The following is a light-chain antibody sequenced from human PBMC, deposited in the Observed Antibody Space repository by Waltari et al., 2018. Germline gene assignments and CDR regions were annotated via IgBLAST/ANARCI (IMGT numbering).Light chain of an antibody. J-gene: IGLJ2*01. V-gene: IGLV2-14*03. CDR1: SSHVGGDVS. CDR2: DVN. CDR3: CSQSSYNGVI. Sequence: QSALRQPASVSGSPGQSITISCTGSSSHVGGDVSVPWYQDHPGQAPKVIIYDVNNRPSGVSDRFSGSKSGNTASLTISGLQAEDEANYYCCSQSSYNGVIFGGGTKLTVL.